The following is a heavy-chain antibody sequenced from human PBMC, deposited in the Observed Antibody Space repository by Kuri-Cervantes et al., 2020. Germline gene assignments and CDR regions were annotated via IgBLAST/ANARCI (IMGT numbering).Heavy chain of an antibody. J-gene: IGHJ6*02. D-gene: IGHD4-17*01. V-gene: IGHV4-59*06. CDR1: GGSISSYY. Sequence: ETLSLTCTVSGGSISSYYWSWIRQPPGKGLEWIGYIYYSGSTYYNPSLKSRVTISVDTSKNQSSLKLSSVAAADTAVYYCARSTVTLRSHGMDVWGQGTTVTVSS. CDR3: ARSTVTLRSHGMDV. CDR2: IYYSGST.